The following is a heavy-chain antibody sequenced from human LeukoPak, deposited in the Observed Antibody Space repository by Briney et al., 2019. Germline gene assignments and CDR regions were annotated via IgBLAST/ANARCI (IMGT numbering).Heavy chain of an antibody. Sequence: GGSLRLSCAASGFTFSSYWMSWVRQAPGKGLEWVANIKQDGSERYYVDSVKGRFTISRDNAKNSLYLQMNSLRAEDTAVYYCARGRVMIVVVTDFDYWGQGTLVTVSS. CDR1: GFTFSSYW. V-gene: IGHV3-7*01. D-gene: IGHD3-22*01. CDR3: ARGRVMIVVVTDFDY. CDR2: IKQDGSER. J-gene: IGHJ4*02.